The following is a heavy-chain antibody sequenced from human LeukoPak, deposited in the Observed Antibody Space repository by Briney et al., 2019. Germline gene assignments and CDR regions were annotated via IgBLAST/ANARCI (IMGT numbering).Heavy chain of an antibody. CDR1: GFTFDNYT. CDR3: AKGTGKSTLNWFDP. D-gene: IGHD1-14*01. J-gene: IGHJ5*02. V-gene: IGHV3-43*01. Sequence: PGGSLRLSRAASGFTFDNYTMHWVRQAPGKGLEWVSLISWDGDNTYYADSVKGRFTISRDNSKNSLYLQMNSLRTEDTALYYCAKGTGKSTLNWFDPWGQGTLVTVSS. CDR2: ISWDGDNT.